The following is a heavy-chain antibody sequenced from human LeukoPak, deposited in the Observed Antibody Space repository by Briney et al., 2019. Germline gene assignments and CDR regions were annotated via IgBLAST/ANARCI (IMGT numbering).Heavy chain of an antibody. Sequence: PSETLSLTCAVSGYAMSSINWWGWIRQPPGKELEWIGHICYSGSTDYNPSLKGRVTRAIHTSKNQFSLKLTSVRALDTAVYYCAGGGNYYWAPDYWGQGTLVTVSS. CDR2: ICYSGST. D-gene: IGHD3-10*01. CDR1: GYAMSSINW. J-gene: IGHJ4*02. CDR3: AGGGNYYWAPDY. V-gene: IGHV4-28*06.